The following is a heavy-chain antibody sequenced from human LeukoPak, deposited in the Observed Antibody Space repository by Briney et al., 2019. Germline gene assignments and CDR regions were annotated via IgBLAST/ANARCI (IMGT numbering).Heavy chain of an antibody. D-gene: IGHD1-14*01. V-gene: IGHV4-34*01. CDR3: ARGPPDLTFDY. CDR1: GGSFSGYY. CDR2: INHSGST. J-gene: IGHJ4*02. Sequence: SETLSLTCAVYGGSFSGYYWSWIRQPPGKGLEWIGEINHSGSTNYNPSLKSRVTISVDTSKNQFSLKLSSVTAADTAVYYCARGPPDLTFDYWGQGTLVTVSS.